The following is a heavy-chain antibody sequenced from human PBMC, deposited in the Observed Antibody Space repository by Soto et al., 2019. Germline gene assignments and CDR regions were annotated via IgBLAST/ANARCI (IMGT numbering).Heavy chain of an antibody. V-gene: IGHV1-69*01. CDR1: GATFSSYA. CDR3: ARGDCSGGSFSPTYFQH. J-gene: IGHJ1*01. CDR2: IIPIFGTA. D-gene: IGHD2-15*01. Sequence: QVQLVQSGAEVKKPGSSVKVSCKATGATFSSYAISWVRQAPGQGIEWMGGIIPIFGTANYDQQFQGRVTITADESTSTAYMELCSQRSEDTAVYYCARGDCSGGSFSPTYFQHWGQGTLVAVSS.